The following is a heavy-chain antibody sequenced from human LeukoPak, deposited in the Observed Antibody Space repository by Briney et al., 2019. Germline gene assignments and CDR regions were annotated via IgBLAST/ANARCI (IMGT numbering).Heavy chain of an antibody. CDR1: GFTFSDYG. Sequence: GRSLRLSCAASGFTFSDYGMHWVRQAPGKGLEWVAVIIYDGSNKYYTDSVKGRFTISRDDSKNTLYLQMNSLRAEDTAVYYCARDLISGTSWEDYWGQGTLVTVSS. J-gene: IGHJ4*02. CDR3: ARDLISGTSWEDY. CDR2: IIYDGSNK. D-gene: IGHD2-2*01. V-gene: IGHV3-30*03.